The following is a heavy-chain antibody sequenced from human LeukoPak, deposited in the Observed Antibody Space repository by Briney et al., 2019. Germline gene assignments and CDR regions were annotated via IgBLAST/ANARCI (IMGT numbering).Heavy chain of an antibody. Sequence: GGSLRLSCAASGFTFSSYSMNWVRQAPGKGLEWVSYISSSSSTIYYADSVKGRFTISRDNAKNSLYLQMNSLRAEDTAVYYCAKGPVSGSAFSHYWGQGTLVNVSS. V-gene: IGHV3-48*01. J-gene: IGHJ4*02. CDR3: AKGPVSGSAFSHY. CDR2: ISSSSSTI. CDR1: GFTFSSYS. D-gene: IGHD1-26*01.